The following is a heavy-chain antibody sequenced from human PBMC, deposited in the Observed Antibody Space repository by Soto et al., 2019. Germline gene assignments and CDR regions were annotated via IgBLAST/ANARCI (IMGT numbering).Heavy chain of an antibody. CDR2: IYSGGST. CDR3: ARDPGDRNGVSV. J-gene: IGHJ6*02. D-gene: IGHD1-26*01. V-gene: IGHV3-66*01. Sequence: EVQVVESGGGLVQPGGSLRLSCAASGFTVSSDYMSWVRQAPGKGLEWVSVIYSGGSTYYADSVKGRFTISRDNSKNTLYLQMNRLRAEDTAVYYCARDPGDRNGVSVWGQGTTVTVSS. CDR1: GFTVSSDY.